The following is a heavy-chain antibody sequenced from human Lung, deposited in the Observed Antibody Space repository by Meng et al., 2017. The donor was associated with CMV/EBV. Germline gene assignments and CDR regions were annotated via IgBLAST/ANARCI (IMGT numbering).Heavy chain of an antibody. D-gene: IGHD1-1*01. CDR3: AGQYDMGSSPHDPFDI. CDR1: GTSISSNY. CDR2: ISYTGYI. J-gene: IGHJ3*02. Sequence: SDTLSLTCTVSGTSISSNYWSWSRRPPGKGLDYVGTISYTGYIEYNSSLKGRVTISLDTSKNHFSLKLTSATAADTAMYYYAGQYDMGSSPHDPFDIWGQGTMVXVSS. V-gene: IGHV4-59*01.